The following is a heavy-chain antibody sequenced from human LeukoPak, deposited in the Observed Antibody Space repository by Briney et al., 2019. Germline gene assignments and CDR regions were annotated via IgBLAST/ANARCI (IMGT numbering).Heavy chain of an antibody. J-gene: IGHJ4*02. CDR2: IYTTGRT. Sequence: GGSLRLSCTVSGFTVSSNSMSWVRQAPGKGLEWVSFIYTTGRTHDSDSVKGRFTISRDSSKNTLYLQMNSLRAEDTAVYYCARGSYSYGYHNFDYWGQGTLVTVSS. D-gene: IGHD5-18*01. V-gene: IGHV3-53*01. CDR1: GFTVSSNS. CDR3: ARGSYSYGYHNFDY.